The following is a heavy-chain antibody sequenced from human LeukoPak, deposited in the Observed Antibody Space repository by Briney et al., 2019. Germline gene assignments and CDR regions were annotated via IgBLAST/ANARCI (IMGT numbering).Heavy chain of an antibody. Sequence: GGSLRLSCAASGFTVSNNYMTWVRQAPGKGLEWVSVIYSGGSTFYADSVKGRFTISRDNFKNTLYLQMNSLRAEDTAVYYCAKRVHSASWYAAFDYWGQGTLVTVSS. D-gene: IGHD6-13*01. V-gene: IGHV3-53*01. CDR3: AKRVHSASWYAAFDY. CDR2: IYSGGST. CDR1: GFTVSNNY. J-gene: IGHJ4*02.